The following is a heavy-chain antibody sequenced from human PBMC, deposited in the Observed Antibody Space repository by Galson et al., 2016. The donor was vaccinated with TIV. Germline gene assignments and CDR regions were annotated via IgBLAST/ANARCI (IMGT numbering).Heavy chain of an antibody. CDR3: ARATPSVFGVVMTLDY. CDR1: GDSVSSDSAA. Sequence: CTISGDSVSSDSAAWNWIGQSPSRGLEWLGRTYYRSKWYNDYAVAVKSRITITPDTSKNQFSLQLTSVTLEDTAVYYCARATPSVFGVVMTLDYWGQGTLVTVSS. D-gene: IGHD3-3*01. J-gene: IGHJ4*02. CDR2: TYYRSKWYN. V-gene: IGHV6-1*01.